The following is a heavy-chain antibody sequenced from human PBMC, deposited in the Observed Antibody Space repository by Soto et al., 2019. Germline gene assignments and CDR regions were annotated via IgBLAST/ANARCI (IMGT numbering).Heavy chain of an antibody. CDR1: GFTFSDHY. D-gene: IGHD3-22*01. CDR2: SGNKANSYTT. V-gene: IGHV3-72*01. CDR3: VRETYSYDSSGYDS. J-gene: IGHJ4*02. Sequence: PGGSLRLSCAASGFTFSDHYMDWVRQAPGKGLEWLGRSGNKANSYTTQYAASVKGRFTISRDDSVYSLYLQMNSLKTEDTAVYYCVRETYSYDSSGYDSWGQGTLVTVSS.